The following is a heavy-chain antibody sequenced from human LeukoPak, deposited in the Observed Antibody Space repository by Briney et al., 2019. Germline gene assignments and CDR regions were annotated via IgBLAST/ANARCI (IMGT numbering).Heavy chain of an antibody. D-gene: IGHD3-10*01. CDR2: ISGSGGST. CDR1: GFTFSSYA. V-gene: IGHV3-23*01. CDR3: ANDIVPRGWGEGLDY. Sequence: TGGSLRLFCAACGFTFSSYAMSWVRQAPGKGLEWVSAISGSGGSTYYADSVKGRFTISRDNSKNTLYLQMNSLRAEDTAVYYCANDIVPRGWGEGLDYWDQGSLVTVSS. J-gene: IGHJ4*02.